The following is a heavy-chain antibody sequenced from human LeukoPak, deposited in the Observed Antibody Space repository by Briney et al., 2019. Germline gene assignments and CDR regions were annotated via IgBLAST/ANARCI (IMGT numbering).Heavy chain of an antibody. J-gene: IGHJ4*02. D-gene: IGHD3-10*01. CDR1: GFAFGSYS. CDR2: IKQDGSEE. V-gene: IGHV3-7*01. CDR3: ARDPGYYGSGSYYNVYYFDY. Sequence: GGSLILSCAAYGFAFGSYSMSWVRQAPGKGLEWVANIKQDGSEEYHVDSVKGRFTISRDNAKRAVYLQMNSLRAEDTAVYYCARDPGYYGSGSYYNVYYFDYWGQGTLVTVSS.